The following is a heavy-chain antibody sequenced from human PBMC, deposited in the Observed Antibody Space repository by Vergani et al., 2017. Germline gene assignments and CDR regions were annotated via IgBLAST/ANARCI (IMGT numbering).Heavy chain of an antibody. D-gene: IGHD3-3*01. CDR3: ARNTLWSGFYYYYYGMDV. J-gene: IGHJ6*02. Sequence: QVQLQQSGPGLVKPSQTLSLTCAISGDSVSSNSAAWNWIRQSPSRGLEWLGRIYYRSKWYNDYAVSVKSRITINPDTSKNQFSLQLNSVTPEDTAVYYCARNTLWSGFYYYYYGMDVWGQGTTVTVSS. CDR1: GDSVSSNSAA. V-gene: IGHV6-1*01. CDR2: IYYRSKWYN.